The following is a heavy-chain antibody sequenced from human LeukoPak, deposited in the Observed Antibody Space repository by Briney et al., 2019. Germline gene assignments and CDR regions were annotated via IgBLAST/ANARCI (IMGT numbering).Heavy chain of an antibody. CDR1: GFTFNQHS. J-gene: IGHJ4*02. Sequence: PGGSLRLSCAASGFTFNQHSMSWIRQAPGKGLEWLSYISRTGGAVHYADSVEGRFIISRDNARNSLSLQMNGLRADDTAVYFCARGSSLIGGFDYWGRGTLVTVSS. D-gene: IGHD2-8*01. CDR2: ISRTGGAV. V-gene: IGHV3-11*01. CDR3: ARGSSLIGGFDY.